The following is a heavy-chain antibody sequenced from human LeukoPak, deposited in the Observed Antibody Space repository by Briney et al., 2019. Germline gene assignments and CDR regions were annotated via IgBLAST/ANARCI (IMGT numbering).Heavy chain of an antibody. Sequence: PGGSLRLSCVVSGFTFSDYVMGWIRQAPGKGLGWMSYISASANTIYYADSVNGRFTISRDNAKNSLYVQLTSLSAEDTAVYFCARDRWGPTKSFDLWGRGTLVTVSS. CDR1: GFTFSDYV. J-gene: IGHJ2*01. D-gene: IGHD3-16*01. CDR2: ISASANTI. V-gene: IGHV3-11*01. CDR3: ARDRWGPTKSFDL.